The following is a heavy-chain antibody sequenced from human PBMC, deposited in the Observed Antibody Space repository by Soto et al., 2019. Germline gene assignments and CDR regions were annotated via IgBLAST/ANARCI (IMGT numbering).Heavy chain of an antibody. CDR1: GFSLSNARMG. V-gene: IGHV2-26*01. CDR2: IFSNDEK. J-gene: IGHJ4*02. CDR3: ARAYCSGGSCHDDY. Sequence: QVTLKESGPVLVKPTETLTLTCTVSGFSLSNARMGVSWIRQPPGKALEWLAHIFSNDEKSYSTSLKSRLTISKHTSKSQVVLTMTNMDPVDTATYYCARAYCSGGSCHDDYWGQGTLVTVSS. D-gene: IGHD2-15*01.